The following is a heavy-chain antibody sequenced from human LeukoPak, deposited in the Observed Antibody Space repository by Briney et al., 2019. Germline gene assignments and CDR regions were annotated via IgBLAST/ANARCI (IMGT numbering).Heavy chain of an antibody. CDR2: INWNGGST. D-gene: IGHD3-16*01. CDR1: GFIFDNYG. J-gene: IGHJ3*02. CDR3: ASRSGGITTFDI. V-gene: IGHV3-20*04. Sequence: GGSLRLSCAASGFIFDNYGMNWVRQAPGKGLEWVSGINWNGGSTAYADSVKGRFTISRDNAKNSLFLQMNSLRAEDTALYYCASRSGGITTFDIWGQGTMVTVSS.